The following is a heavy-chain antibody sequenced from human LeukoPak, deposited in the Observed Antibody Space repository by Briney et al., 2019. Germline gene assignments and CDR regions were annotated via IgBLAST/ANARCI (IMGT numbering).Heavy chain of an antibody. CDR2: IYYSGTT. J-gene: IGHJ4*02. CDR3: ATPPAGLGGYFDY. CDR1: GGSISSGDYY. Sequence: SETLSLTCTVSGGSISSGDYYWSWIRQPPGKGLEWIGSIYYSGTTYYNPSLKSRVTISADTSKNQFSLKLSSVTAADTAVYYCATPPAGLGGYFDYWGQGTLVTVSS. V-gene: IGHV4-39*01. D-gene: IGHD6-19*01.